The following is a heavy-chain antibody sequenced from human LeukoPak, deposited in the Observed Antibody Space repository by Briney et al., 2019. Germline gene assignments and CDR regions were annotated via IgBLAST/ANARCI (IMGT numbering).Heavy chain of an antibody. J-gene: IGHJ4*02. CDR2: IYTSGST. V-gene: IGHV4-4*07. CDR1: GGSISSYY. CDR3: ARENSGSYREFDY. Sequence: SETLSLTCTVSGGSISSYYGSWIRQPAGKGLERIGRIYTSGSTNYNASLKSRVSMSVDTSKNQFSLKLSSVTAADTAVFYCARENSGSYREFDYWGQGTLVTVSS. D-gene: IGHD1-26*01.